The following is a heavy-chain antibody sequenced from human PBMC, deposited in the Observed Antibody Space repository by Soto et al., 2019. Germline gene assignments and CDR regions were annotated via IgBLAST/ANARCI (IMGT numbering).Heavy chain of an antibody. CDR2: ISSSSSYT. J-gene: IGHJ4*02. CDR1: GFTFSDYY. D-gene: IGHD3-22*01. Sequence: LRLSCAASGFTFSDYYMSWIRQAPGKGLEWVSYISSSSSYTNYADSVKGRFTISRDNAKNSLYLQMNSLRAEDTAVYYCARARGGSSGYYLDYWGQGTLVTVSS. CDR3: ARARGGSSGYYLDY. V-gene: IGHV3-11*06.